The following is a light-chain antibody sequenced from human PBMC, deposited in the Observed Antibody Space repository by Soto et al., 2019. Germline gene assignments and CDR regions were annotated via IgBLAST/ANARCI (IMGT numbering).Light chain of an antibody. Sequence: EIVMTQSPATLSVSPGEGATLSCRASQSISSDLAWYQHRPGQAPRLLIYDASTGATGVPARFSGSGSGTEFTLSISSLQSEDIAFYYCQQYNKWPRAFGQWTKVEI. CDR1: QSISSD. V-gene: IGKV3-15*01. CDR3: QQYNKWPRA. J-gene: IGKJ1*01. CDR2: DAS.